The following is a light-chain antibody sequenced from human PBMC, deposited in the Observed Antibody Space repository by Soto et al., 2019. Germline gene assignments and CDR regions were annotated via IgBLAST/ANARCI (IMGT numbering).Light chain of an antibody. V-gene: IGKV1-12*01. CDR1: QDISSW. J-gene: IGKJ4*01. CDR2: AAS. CDR3: QQTDSTPLT. Sequence: IHMTESPSSASASVLGRCTICFRATQDISSWLSSYQQKPGKAPKLLIYAASTLQSGVPSRFSGGGSGTEFTLTTSSLQPEDFATYYCQQTDSTPLTFGGGTKVDI.